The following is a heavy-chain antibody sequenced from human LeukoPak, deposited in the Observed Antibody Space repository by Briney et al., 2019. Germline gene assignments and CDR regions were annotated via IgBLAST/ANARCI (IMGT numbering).Heavy chain of an antibody. Sequence: GASVKVSCKASGYTFTSYAMNWVRQAPGQGLEWMGWINTNTGNPTYAQGFTGRFVFSLDTSVSTAYMQISSLKAEDTAVYYCARTGRSPLYCSSTSCSGDVDYYYYMDVWGKGTTVTVSS. CDR1: GYTFTSYA. CDR2: INTNTGNP. J-gene: IGHJ6*03. D-gene: IGHD2-2*01. V-gene: IGHV7-4-1*02. CDR3: ARTGRSPLYCSSTSCSGDVDYYYYMDV.